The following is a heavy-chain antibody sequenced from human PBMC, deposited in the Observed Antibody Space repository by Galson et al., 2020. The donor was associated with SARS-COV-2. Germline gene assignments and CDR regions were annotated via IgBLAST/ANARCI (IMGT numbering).Heavy chain of an antibody. CDR3: AGEGYYYDSSGYRQRRYFDY. CDR1: GFTFSSYG. Sequence: GGSLRLSCAASGFTFSSYGMHWVRQAPGKGLGWVAVISYDGSNKYYADSVKGRFTISRDNSKNTLYLQMNSLRAEDTAVYYCAGEGYYYDSSGYRQRRYFDYWGQGTLVTGSS. CDR2: ISYDGSNK. D-gene: IGHD3-22*01. V-gene: IGHV3-30*03. J-gene: IGHJ4*02.